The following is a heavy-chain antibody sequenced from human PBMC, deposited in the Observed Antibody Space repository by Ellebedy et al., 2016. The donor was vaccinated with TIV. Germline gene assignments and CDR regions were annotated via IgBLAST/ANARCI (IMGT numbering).Heavy chain of an antibody. CDR1: GFTFSTYS. CDR2: ISSSSSYI. J-gene: IGHJ6*02. Sequence: GGSLRLXXAASGFTFSTYSMNWVRQAPGKGLEWVSSISSSSSYIYYADSVKGRFTISRDNAKNSLYLQMNSLRAEDTAVYYCARGTSRIASAVNYYYGMDVWGQGTTVTVSS. V-gene: IGHV3-21*01. CDR3: ARGTSRIASAVNYYYGMDV. D-gene: IGHD6-13*01.